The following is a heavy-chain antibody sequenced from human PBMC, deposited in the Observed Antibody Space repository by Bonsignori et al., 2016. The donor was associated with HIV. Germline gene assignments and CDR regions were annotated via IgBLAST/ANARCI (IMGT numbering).Heavy chain of an antibody. CDR2: VSFDGSNK. V-gene: IGHV3-30*04. D-gene: IGHD7-27*01. CDR1: GFTFSHFA. Sequence: QVQLVESGGGVVQPGRSLRLSCAASGFTFSHFAMHWVRQAPGKGLEWMAVVSFDGSNKNYADSVKGRFTISRDNSKNTLYLQVNSLRAEDTAIYYCAKDGDGDWFDPWGQGTLV. J-gene: IGHJ5*01. CDR3: AKDGDGDWFDP.